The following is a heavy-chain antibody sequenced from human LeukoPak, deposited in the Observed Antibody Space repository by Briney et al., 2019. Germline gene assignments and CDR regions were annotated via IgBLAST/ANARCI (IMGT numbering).Heavy chain of an antibody. V-gene: IGHV3-21*01. CDR1: GFTFSSYS. Sequence: GGSLRLSCADSGFTFSSYSMNWVRQAPGKGLEWVSSISSSSSYIYYADSVKGRFTISRDNAKNSLYLQMNSLRAEDTAVYYCARGPIVVVPAAEYYFDYWGQGTLVTVSS. D-gene: IGHD2-2*01. CDR2: ISSSSSYI. J-gene: IGHJ4*02. CDR3: ARGPIVVVPAAEYYFDY.